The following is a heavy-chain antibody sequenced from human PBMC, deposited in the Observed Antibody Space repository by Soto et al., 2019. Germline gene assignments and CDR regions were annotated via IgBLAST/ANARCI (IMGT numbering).Heavy chain of an antibody. D-gene: IGHD3-10*01. CDR2: ITHSGST. CDR1: CGSFSDYY. V-gene: IGHV4-34*01. CDR3: ARGLRASFGVRLSYYYDGMDV. J-gene: IGHJ6*02. Sequence: SETLSLTCALYCGSFSDYYWGWIRQPPGKGLECIGEITHSGSTNYNPSLKRRVTLSVDTSKNHVSLNLTSVTAADTAVYYCARGLRASFGVRLSYYYDGMDVWGQGTTVT.